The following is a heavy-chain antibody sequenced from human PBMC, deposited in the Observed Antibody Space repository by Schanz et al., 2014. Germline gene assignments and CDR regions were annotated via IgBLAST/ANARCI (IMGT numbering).Heavy chain of an antibody. J-gene: IGHJ4*02. CDR3: ATWSGTRLFHN. CDR1: GGSFSGYW. D-gene: IGHD1-7*01. CDR2: VNHGGYT. V-gene: IGHV4-34*01. Sequence: QVQLQQWGAGLLKPSETLSLTCAFSGGSFSGYWWTWVRQSPGKGLEWIGEVNHGGYTNYNPSLKSRVTISVDMYKRQFPLRLSSVTAADTAAYYCATWSGTRLFHNWGQGTLVTVSS.